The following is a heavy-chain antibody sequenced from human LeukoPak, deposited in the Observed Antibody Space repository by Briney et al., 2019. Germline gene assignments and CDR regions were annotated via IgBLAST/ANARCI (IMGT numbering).Heavy chain of an antibody. V-gene: IGHV4-59*01. D-gene: IGHD6-13*01. J-gene: IGHJ6*02. CDR1: GGFITNYY. CDR2: IYYSGST. Sequence: SETLSLTCNVSGGFITNYYWSWIRQPPGKGLEWIGYIYYSGSTNYNPSLKSRVTISVDTSKNQFSLKLSSVTAADTAVYYCAKDPGPRSWSYYYYYGMDVWGQGTTVTVSS. CDR3: AKDPGPRSWSYYYYYGMDV.